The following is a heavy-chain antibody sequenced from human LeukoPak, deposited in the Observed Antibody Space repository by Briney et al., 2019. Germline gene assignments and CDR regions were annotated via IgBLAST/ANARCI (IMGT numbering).Heavy chain of an antibody. J-gene: IGHJ5*02. CDR1: GGSISSYY. D-gene: IGHD6-13*01. V-gene: IGHV4-39*02. CDR2: IYYSGST. CDR3: ARDVSGIAAALNWFDP. Sequence: SETLSLTCTVSGGSISSYYWSWIRQPPGKGLEWIGSIYYSGSTYYNPSLKSRVTISVDTSKNQFSLKLSSVTAADTAVYYCARDVSGIAAALNWFDPWGQGTLVTVSS.